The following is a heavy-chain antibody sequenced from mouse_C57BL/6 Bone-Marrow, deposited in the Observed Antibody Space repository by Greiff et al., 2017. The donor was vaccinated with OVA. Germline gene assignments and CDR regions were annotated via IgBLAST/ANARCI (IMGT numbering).Heavy chain of an antibody. CDR2: ISGGGGNT. D-gene: IGHD2-2*01. J-gene: IGHJ3*01. CDR3: ARHGDLLWLRPWFAY. Sequence: EVQRVESGGGLVKPGGSLKLSCAASGFTFSSYTMSWVRQTPEKSLEWVATISGGGGNTYYPDSVKGRFTISRDNAKNTLYLQMSSLRSEDTALYYCARHGDLLWLRPWFAYWGQGTLVTVSA. CDR1: GFTFSSYT. V-gene: IGHV5-9*01.